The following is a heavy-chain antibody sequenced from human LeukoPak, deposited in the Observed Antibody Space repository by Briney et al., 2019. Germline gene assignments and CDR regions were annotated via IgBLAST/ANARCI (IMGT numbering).Heavy chain of an antibody. CDR2: INGISDI. CDR3: AWAIRL. CDR1: GFTFSDSS. Sequence: SGESLRLSCTASGFTFSDSSVNWVRQAPGKGLEWVSCINGISDIYYAVSVQGRFTISRDDHQNSVYLQMTSMRDDDTGIFCCAWAIRLWGQGTLVTVSS. V-gene: IGHV3-69-1*02. J-gene: IGHJ4*02. D-gene: IGHD1-1*01.